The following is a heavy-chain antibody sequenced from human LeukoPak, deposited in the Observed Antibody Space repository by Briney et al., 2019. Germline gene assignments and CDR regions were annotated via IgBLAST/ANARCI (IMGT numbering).Heavy chain of an antibody. CDR3: ARGLRYCSGGSCYNSDAFDI. J-gene: IGHJ3*02. CDR1: GFTFSSYH. Sequence: GGSLRLSCAASGFTFSSYHMHWVRHATGKGLEWVSAIGTAGDPYYPSSVKGRFTISRENAKNSLYLQMISLREGDTAVYYCARGLRYCSGGSCYNSDAFDIWGQGTMVTVSS. D-gene: IGHD2-15*01. V-gene: IGHV3-13*05. CDR2: IGTAGDP.